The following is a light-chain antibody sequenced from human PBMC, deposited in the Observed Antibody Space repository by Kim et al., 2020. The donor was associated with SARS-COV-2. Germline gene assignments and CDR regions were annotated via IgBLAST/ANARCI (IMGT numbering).Light chain of an antibody. J-gene: IGLJ3*02. CDR1: SGHSNYA. Sequence: SVKLTCTLSSGHSNYAIAWHRQQPAKGPRYLMKLNSDGSHSKGDGIPDRFSGSSSGAERYLTISSLQSEDEADYYCQTWVTGSRVFGGGTKLTVL. CDR2: LNSDGSH. V-gene: IGLV4-69*01. CDR3: QTWVTGSRV.